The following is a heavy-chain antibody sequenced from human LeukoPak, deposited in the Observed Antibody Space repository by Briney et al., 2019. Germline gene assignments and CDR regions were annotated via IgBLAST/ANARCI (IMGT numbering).Heavy chain of an antibody. CDR3: ARGGYSYGHLTYDY. V-gene: IGHV4-31*03. CDR2: IYYSAST. CDR1: GGSISSGGYS. J-gene: IGHJ4*02. D-gene: IGHD5-18*01. Sequence: SETLSLTCTVSGGSISSGGYSWSWIRQHPGKGLEWIGYIYYSASTYYNPSLKSRVTISVDTSKNQFSLKLSSVTAADTAVYYCARGGYSYGHLTYDYWGQGTLVTVSS.